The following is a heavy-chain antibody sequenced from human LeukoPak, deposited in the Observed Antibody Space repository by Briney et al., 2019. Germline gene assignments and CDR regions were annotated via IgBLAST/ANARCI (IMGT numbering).Heavy chain of an antibody. CDR1: GVSISSGDYY. Sequence: SETLSLTCIVSGVSISSGDYYWGWLRQPPGKGLEWIGSIYYSGRTYYNTPLKSRFTISEDTSMNQFSLKLSFVTAADSAVYYCAKHRTAINRYGPYDAFDIWGRGTMVTVSS. CDR3: AKHRTAINRYGPYDAFDI. CDR2: IYYSGRT. V-gene: IGHV4-39*01. D-gene: IGHD5-18*01. J-gene: IGHJ3*02.